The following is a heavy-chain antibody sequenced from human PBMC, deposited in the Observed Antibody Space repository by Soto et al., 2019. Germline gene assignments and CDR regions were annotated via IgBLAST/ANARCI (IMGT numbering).Heavy chain of an antibody. CDR3: ATCLGSGYSPYNWFDP. CDR2: IYYSGST. Sequence: QVQLQESGPGLVKPSQTLSLTCTVSGGSISSGGYYWSWIRQHPGKGLEWIGYIYYSGSTYYNPSLKSRVTISVDTSKNQFSLKLSSVTAADTAVYYCATCLGSGYSPYNWFDPWGQGTLVTVSS. CDR1: GGSISSGGYY. V-gene: IGHV4-31*03. J-gene: IGHJ5*02. D-gene: IGHD3-3*01.